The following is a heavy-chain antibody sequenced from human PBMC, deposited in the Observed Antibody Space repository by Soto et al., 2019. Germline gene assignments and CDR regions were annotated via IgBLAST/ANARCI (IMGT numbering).Heavy chain of an antibody. J-gene: IGHJ4*02. V-gene: IGHV3-53*01. CDR2: IYSGGST. D-gene: IGHD3-10*01. CDR3: ARDGRVWGSGSYDY. Sequence: LSLTCAASGFTVSSNYMSWVRQAPGKGLEWVSVIYSGGSTYYADSVKGRFTISRDNSKNTLYLQMNSLRAEDTAVYYCARDGRVWGSGSYDYWGQGTLVTVSS. CDR1: GFTVSSNY.